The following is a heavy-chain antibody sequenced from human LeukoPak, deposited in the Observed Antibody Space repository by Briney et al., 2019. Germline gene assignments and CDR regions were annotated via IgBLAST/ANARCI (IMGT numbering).Heavy chain of an antibody. V-gene: IGHV1-69*05. D-gene: IGHD3-22*01. CDR2: IIPIFGTA. CDR3: ARSKYYYDSRYFDY. J-gene: IGHJ4*02. Sequence: SVKVSCKASGGTFISYAISWVRQAPGQGLEWMGGIIPIFGTANYAQKFQGRVTITTDESTSTAYMELSSLRSEDTAVYYCARSKYYYDSRYFDYWGQGTLVTVSS. CDR1: GGTFISYA.